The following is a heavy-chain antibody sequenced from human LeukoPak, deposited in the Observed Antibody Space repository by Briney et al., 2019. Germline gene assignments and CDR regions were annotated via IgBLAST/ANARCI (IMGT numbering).Heavy chain of an antibody. V-gene: IGHV1-2*02. CDR3: ARADRLYEGPNLIVP. Sequence: GSVNVTCKASGYTFIDYYLHGVRQAPGQGLEWGGWINHKRGGRSFAQKFRGGVTLPRERSIATVYMEVNWRTSDERHFYICARADRLYEGPNLIVPWGQGTLVTVSS. CDR2: INHKRGGR. J-gene: IGHJ5*02. D-gene: IGHD2-21*01. CDR1: GYTFIDYY.